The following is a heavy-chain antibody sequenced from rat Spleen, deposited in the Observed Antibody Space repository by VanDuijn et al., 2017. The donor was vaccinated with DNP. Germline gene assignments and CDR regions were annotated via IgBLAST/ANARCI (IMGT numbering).Heavy chain of an antibody. V-gene: IGHV5-58*01. CDR1: GFTFSSYW. CDR3: ARSAAGIAY. D-gene: IGHD1-2*01. J-gene: IGHJ3*01. Sequence: EVQLVETGGGLVQPGRSLKLSCVASGFTFSSYWMYWIRQAPGKGLEWVASITSRGDTTYYSDSVRGRLTVSRDSAKNTLSLQLTSLRSEDTATYYCARSAAGIAYWGQGTLVTVSA. CDR2: ITSRGDTT.